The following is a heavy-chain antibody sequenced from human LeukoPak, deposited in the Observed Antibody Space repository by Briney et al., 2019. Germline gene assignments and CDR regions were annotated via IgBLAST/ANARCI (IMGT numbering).Heavy chain of an antibody. CDR3: ATSSTVVTPYYFDY. CDR2: IIPIFGTA. D-gene: IGHD4-23*01. V-gene: IGHV1-69*01. J-gene: IGHJ4*02. CDR1: GGTFSNYA. Sequence: GSSVKVSCKASGGTFSNYAISWVRQAPGQGLEWMGGIIPIFGTANYAQKFQGRVTITADESTSTAYMELSSLRSEDTAVYYCATSSTVVTPYYFDYWGQGTLVTVSS.